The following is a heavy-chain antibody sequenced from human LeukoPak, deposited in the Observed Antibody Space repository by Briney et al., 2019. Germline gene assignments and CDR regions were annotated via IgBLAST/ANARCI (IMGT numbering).Heavy chain of an antibody. J-gene: IGHJ3*02. CDR2: ISGRGGST. CDR1: GFTFSSYA. CDR3: AKDRVTIFGVVIPPDAFDI. Sequence: GGSLRLSCAASGFTFSSYAMSWVRRAPGKGLEWVSAISGRGGSTYYADSVKGRFTISRDNSKNTLYLQMNSLRAEDTAVYYCAKDRVTIFGVVIPPDAFDIWGQGTMVTVSS. V-gene: IGHV3-23*01. D-gene: IGHD3-3*01.